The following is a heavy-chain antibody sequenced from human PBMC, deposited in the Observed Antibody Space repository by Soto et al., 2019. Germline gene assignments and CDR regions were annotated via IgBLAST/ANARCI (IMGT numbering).Heavy chain of an antibody. CDR3: ARERAARNRWFDP. Sequence: PSETLSLTCAVYGGSFIGYYWSWIRQPPGKGLEWIGEINHSGSTNYNPSLKSRVTISVDTSKNQFSLKLSSVTAADTAVYYCARERAARNRWFDPWGQGTLVTVSS. CDR2: INHSGST. CDR1: GGSFIGYY. V-gene: IGHV4-34*01. D-gene: IGHD6-25*01. J-gene: IGHJ5*02.